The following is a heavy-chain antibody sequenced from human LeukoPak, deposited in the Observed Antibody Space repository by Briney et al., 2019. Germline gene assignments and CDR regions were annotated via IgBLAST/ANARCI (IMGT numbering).Heavy chain of an antibody. Sequence: GGSLRLSCAASGFTFSSYGIHWVRQAPGKGLERVAVISYDGSNKYYADSVKGRFTISRDNSKNTLYLQMNSLRAEDTAVYYCAKDPANDGGYFDYWGQGTLVTVSS. V-gene: IGHV3-30*18. CDR2: ISYDGSNK. CDR3: AKDPANDGGYFDY. CDR1: GFTFSSYG. J-gene: IGHJ4*02. D-gene: IGHD1-1*01.